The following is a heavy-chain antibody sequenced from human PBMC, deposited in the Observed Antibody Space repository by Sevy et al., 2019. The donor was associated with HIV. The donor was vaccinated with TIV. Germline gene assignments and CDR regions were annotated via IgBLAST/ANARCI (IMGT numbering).Heavy chain of an antibody. CDR1: GTSFTNYW. D-gene: IGHD3-22*01. CDR3: ARRFDSTGYHPFDY. Sequence: GESLKISCKGSGTSFTNYWIGWVRQMPGKGLEWMGVIYPGDSDTKYSPSFQGRVTISADKSITTAYLQGSSLKASDTAMDYCARRFDSTGYHPFDYWGQGTLVTVSS. J-gene: IGHJ4*02. CDR2: IYPGDSDT. V-gene: IGHV5-51*01.